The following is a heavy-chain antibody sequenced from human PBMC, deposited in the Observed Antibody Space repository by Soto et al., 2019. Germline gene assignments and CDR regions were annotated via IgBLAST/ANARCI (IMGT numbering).Heavy chain of an antibody. Sequence: EVQLVESGGGLIKPGGSLRLSCAASGFTFSSNDMNWVRQAPGKGLEWVSLIYSGGSTYYADSVKGRFTISRVNSKNTLYLQMSSLRAEDTAVYYCATRPLLPGAPWGQGTMVTVSS. CDR2: IYSGGST. J-gene: IGHJ3*01. CDR1: GFTFSSND. D-gene: IGHD3-22*01. CDR3: ATRPLLPGAP. V-gene: IGHV3-53*01.